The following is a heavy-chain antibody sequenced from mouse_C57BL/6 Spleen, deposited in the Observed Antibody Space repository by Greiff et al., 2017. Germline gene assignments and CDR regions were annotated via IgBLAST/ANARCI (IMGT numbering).Heavy chain of an antibody. Sequence: QVQLQQPGAELVKPGASVKVSCKASGYTFTSYWMHWVKQRPGQGLEWIGTINPSDSGTYYHQTFKGKATLTVDKSSSTAYMQLSSLTSEDSAVYYCARGRLDGGFDYWGQGTTLTVSS. V-gene: IGHV1-74*01. J-gene: IGHJ2*01. CDR2: INPSDSGT. D-gene: IGHD2-3*01. CDR1: GYTFTSYW. CDR3: ARGRLDGGFDY.